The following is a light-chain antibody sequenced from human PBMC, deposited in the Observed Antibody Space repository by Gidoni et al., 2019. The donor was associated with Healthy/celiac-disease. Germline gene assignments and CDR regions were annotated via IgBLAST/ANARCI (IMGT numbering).Light chain of an antibody. CDR3: QQANSFPHT. CDR2: AAS. CDR1: QGISSW. V-gene: IGKV1-12*01. J-gene: IGKJ3*01. Sequence: DIQMTQSPSSVSASVGDRVTITCRASQGISSWLAWYQKKPGKAPNLLIYAASSLQSGVPSRFSGSGSGTDFTLTISSLQPEDFATYYCQQANSFPHTFGPGTKVDIK.